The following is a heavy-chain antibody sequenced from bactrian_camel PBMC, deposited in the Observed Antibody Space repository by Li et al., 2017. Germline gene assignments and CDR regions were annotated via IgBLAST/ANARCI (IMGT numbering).Heavy chain of an antibody. V-gene: IGHV3S25*01. Sequence: QLVESGGDTVETGGSLRLSCAASGFTFSSYWMYWVRQAPGKGLEWVSSVNSGVDTTYYADLVKGRFAISRDNAKNAVYLQMNNLKPEDSGMYHRAAGAISSCVGGDVQYWGQGTQVTVS. D-gene: IGHD1*01. J-gene: IGHJ4*01. CDR3: AAGAISSCVGGDVQY. CDR1: GFTFSSYW. CDR2: VNSGVDTT.